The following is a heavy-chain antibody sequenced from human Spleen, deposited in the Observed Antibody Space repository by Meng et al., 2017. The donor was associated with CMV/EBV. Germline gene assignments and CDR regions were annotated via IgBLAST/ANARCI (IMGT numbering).Heavy chain of an antibody. CDR2: IYYSGST. CDR1: RGDYY. CDR3: ARTNCDYYDSSGYYYVVDY. Sequence: RGDYYWSWIRQPPGKGLEWIGYIYYSGSTYYNPSLKSRVTISVDTSKNQFSLKLSSVTAADTAVYYCARTNCDYYDSSGYYYVVDYWGQGTLVTVSS. J-gene: IGHJ4*02. V-gene: IGHV4-30-4*01. D-gene: IGHD3-22*01.